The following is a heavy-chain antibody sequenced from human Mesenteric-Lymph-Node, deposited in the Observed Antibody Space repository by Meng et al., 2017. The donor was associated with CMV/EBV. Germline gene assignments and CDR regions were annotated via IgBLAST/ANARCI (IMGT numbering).Heavy chain of an antibody. V-gene: IGHV3-7*01. CDR3: ARDTDYDSSGYYLDY. CDR1: GFTFSNYW. J-gene: IGHJ4*02. CDR2: IKEDGSQK. D-gene: IGHD3-22*01. Sequence: GGSLRLSCAVSGFTFSNYWMTWVRQAPGKGLEWVANIKEDGSQKYYVESVRGRFTISRDNARNSLYLQMSSLRADDTAVYYCARDTDYDSSGYYLDYWGQGTLVTVSS.